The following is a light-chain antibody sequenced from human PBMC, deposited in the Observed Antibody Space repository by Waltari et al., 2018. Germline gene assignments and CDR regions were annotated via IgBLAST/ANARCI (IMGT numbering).Light chain of an antibody. CDR3: QQYGSSRT. CDR1: QSASSSY. Sequence: EMVLTQSPGTLSLSPGERATLSSRASQSASSSYLAWYQQKPGQAPRLLIYGASSRATGSPDRFSGSGSGTDFTLTISRLEPEDFAVYYCQQYGSSRTFGQGTKVEIK. J-gene: IGKJ1*01. CDR2: GAS. V-gene: IGKV3-20*01.